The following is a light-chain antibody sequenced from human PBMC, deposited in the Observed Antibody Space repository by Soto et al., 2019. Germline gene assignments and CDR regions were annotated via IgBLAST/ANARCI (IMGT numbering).Light chain of an antibody. CDR3: QKFNKWPWT. J-gene: IGKJ1*01. CDR2: DAS. Sequence: IVLTQSPATLSLSPGERATLSCRASQIVGSNYIAWYQQKPGQAPRLLMYDASGRASGSPDRFSGSGSGTDFTLTISRLEPEDFAIYFCQKFNKWPWTFGQGTKVDIK. CDR1: QIVGSNY. V-gene: IGKV3D-20*02.